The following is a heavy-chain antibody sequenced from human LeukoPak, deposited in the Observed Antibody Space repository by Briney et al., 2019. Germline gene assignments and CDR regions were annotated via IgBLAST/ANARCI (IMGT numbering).Heavy chain of an antibody. V-gene: IGHV2-5*02. Sequence: SGPTLVKPTQTLTLTCTFSGFSLSTSGVGVGWIRQPPGKALEWLALIYWDDDERYSPSLKSRLTITKDTSKNQVVLTMTNMDPVDTATYYCAHTSFYCSSTSCYMHFDYWGQGTLVTVSS. CDR2: IYWDDDE. D-gene: IGHD2-2*02. CDR3: AHTSFYCSSTSCYMHFDY. CDR1: GFSLSTSGVG. J-gene: IGHJ4*02.